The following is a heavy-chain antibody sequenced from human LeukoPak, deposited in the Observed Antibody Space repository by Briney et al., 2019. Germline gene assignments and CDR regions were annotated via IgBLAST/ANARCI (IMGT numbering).Heavy chain of an antibody. V-gene: IGHV3-7*01. J-gene: IGHJ6*03. Sequence: DSAKGRFTISRDNAKKSLHLQMNSLRAEDTAVYYCARDEYSGLYYYMDVWGKGTTVTVSS. D-gene: IGHD5-12*01. CDR3: ARDEYSGLYYYMDV.